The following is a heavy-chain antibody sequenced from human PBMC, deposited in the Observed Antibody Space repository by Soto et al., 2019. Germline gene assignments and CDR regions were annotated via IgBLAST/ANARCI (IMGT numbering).Heavy chain of an antibody. CDR2: IIPIFGTA. J-gene: IGHJ6*02. CDR3: ASPVSYYDLPRHYYGMDV. CDR1: GGTFSSYA. V-gene: IGHV1-69*01. D-gene: IGHD3-3*01. Sequence: QVQLVQSGAEVKKPGSSVKVSCKASGGTFSSYAISWVRQAPGQGLEWMGGIIPIFGTANYAQKFQGRVTIPADESMSTAYMELSRLRSEDTAVYYFASPVSYYDLPRHYYGMDVWGPGPTVTVSS.